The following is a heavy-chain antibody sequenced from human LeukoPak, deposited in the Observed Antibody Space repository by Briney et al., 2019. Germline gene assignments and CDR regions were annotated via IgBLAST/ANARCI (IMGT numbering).Heavy chain of an antibody. CDR2: IKSKTDGDTT. CDR1: GFTFSNAW. CDR3: TSSQITMVRGIISY. D-gene: IGHD3-10*01. J-gene: IGHJ4*02. Sequence: GGSLRLSCAASGFTFSNAWMSWVRQAPGKGLEWVGRIKSKTDGDTTGYAAPVKGRSAISRDDSKNMLYLQMNSLKTEDTAVYYCTSSQITMVRGIISYWGQGTLVTVSS. V-gene: IGHV3-15*01.